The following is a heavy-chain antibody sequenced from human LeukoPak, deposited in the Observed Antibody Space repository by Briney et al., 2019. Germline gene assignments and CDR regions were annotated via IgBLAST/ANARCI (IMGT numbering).Heavy chain of an antibody. J-gene: IGHJ4*02. D-gene: IGHD1-26*01. CDR1: GFTFSIYA. CDR2: ITSNGDST. Sequence: GGSLRLSCAASGFTFSIYAMHWVRQAPGKGLEYVSSITSNGDSTYYANSVKGRFTISRDNSRNTLYLQVGSLRADDMAIYYCARDLRGAGDYWGQGTLVTVSS. CDR3: ARDLRGAGDY. V-gene: IGHV3-64*01.